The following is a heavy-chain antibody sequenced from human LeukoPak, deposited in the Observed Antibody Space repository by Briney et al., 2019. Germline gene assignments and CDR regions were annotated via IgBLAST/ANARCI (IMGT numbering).Heavy chain of an antibody. CDR1: GFTFSSHS. CDR3: ARDRGYSNYYDY. CDR2: ISKTSNTR. V-gene: IGHV3-48*02. Sequence: GGSLRLSCAASGFTFSSHSMNWVRQAPGKGLEWVSYISKTSNTRDYADSVKGRFTISRDNAKNSLYLQMDSLRDEDTAVYYCARDRGYSNYYDYWGQGTLVTVSS. D-gene: IGHD4-11*01. J-gene: IGHJ4*02.